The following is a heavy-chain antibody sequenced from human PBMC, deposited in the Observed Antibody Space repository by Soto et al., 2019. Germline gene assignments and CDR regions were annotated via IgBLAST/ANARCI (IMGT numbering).Heavy chain of an antibody. CDR1: GYTFTSYG. CDR2: ISTFNSHT. CDR3: ARGPLDYPIPDFDY. V-gene: IGHV1-18*01. D-gene: IGHD2-8*01. J-gene: IGHJ4*02. Sequence: QVQLLQSGAEVKKPGASVKVSCKASGYTFTSYGISWVRQAPGQGLEWMGWISTFNSHTDYAQKVQGRVAMTTDRSTGTAYMELRSLRSDDPAVYYCARGPLDYPIPDFDYWGQGTLVTVSS.